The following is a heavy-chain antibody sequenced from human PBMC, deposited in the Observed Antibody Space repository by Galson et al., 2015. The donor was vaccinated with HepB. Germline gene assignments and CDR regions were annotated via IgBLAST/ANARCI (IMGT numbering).Heavy chain of an antibody. Sequence: SLRLSCAASGFTVSSTHAMHWVRQAPGKGLEWVALISYDGSNRYYADSVKGRFTISRDNSKNTLYLQMNSLRAEDTAVYYCAGSATFDYWGQGTLVTVSS. D-gene: IGHD3-10*01. CDR2: ISYDGSNR. J-gene: IGHJ4*02. V-gene: IGHV3-30*03. CDR3: AGSATFDY. CDR1: GFTVSSTHA.